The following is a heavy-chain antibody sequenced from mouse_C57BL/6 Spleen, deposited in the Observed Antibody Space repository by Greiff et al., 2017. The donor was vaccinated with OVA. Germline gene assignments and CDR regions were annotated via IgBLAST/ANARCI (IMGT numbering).Heavy chain of an antibody. CDR3: ARQDYYGSQYYFDY. Sequence: EVQLVESGGDLVKPGGSLKLSCAASGFTFSSYGMSWVRQTPDKRLEWVATISSGGSYTHYPDSVKGRFTISRDNAKNTLYLQMSSLKSEDTAMYYCARQDYYGSQYYFDYWGQGTTLTVSS. CDR1: GFTFSSYG. CDR2: ISSGGSYT. D-gene: IGHD1-1*01. J-gene: IGHJ2*01. V-gene: IGHV5-6*01.